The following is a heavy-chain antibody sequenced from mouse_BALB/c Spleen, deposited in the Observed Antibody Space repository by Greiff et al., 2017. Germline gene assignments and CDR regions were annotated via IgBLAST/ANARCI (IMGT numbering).Heavy chain of an antibody. CDR1: GFTFSSFG. Sequence: EVQLVESGGGLVQPGGSRTLSCAASGFTFSSFGMHWVRQAPGKGVEWVAYIRSGSSTIYYADTVKGRFTISRDNPKNPLFLQMNSLRSEDTAMYYCARGGTVVDFDYWGQGTTLTVSS. CDR3: ARGGTVVDFDY. J-gene: IGHJ2*01. CDR2: IRSGSSTI. D-gene: IGHD1-1*01. V-gene: IGHV5-17*02.